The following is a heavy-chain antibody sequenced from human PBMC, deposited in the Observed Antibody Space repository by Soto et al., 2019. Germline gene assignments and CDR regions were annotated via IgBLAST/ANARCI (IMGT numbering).Heavy chain of an antibody. D-gene: IGHD3-10*01. J-gene: IGHJ6*03. Sequence: PGGSLRLSCAASGFTFSSYAMSWVRQAPGKGLEWVSAISGSGGSTYYADSVKGRFTISRDNSKNTLYLQMNSLRAEDTAVYYCAKPPGLWFGEYYYYYYMDVWGKGTTVTVSS. V-gene: IGHV3-23*01. CDR1: GFTFSSYA. CDR3: AKPPGLWFGEYYYYYYMDV. CDR2: ISGSGGST.